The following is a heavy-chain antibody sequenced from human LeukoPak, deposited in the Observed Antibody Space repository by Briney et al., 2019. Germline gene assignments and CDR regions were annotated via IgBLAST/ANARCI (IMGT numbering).Heavy chain of an antibody. CDR2: IYYSGST. CDR1: GGSISSGGYY. V-gene: IGHV4-31*03. Sequence: SETLSLTCTVSGGSISSGGYYWSWIRQHPGKGLEWIGYIYYSGSTYYNPSLKSRVTISVDTSKNQFSLKLSSVTAADTAVYYCARVFPSAPYYFDYWGQGTLVTVSS. J-gene: IGHJ4*02. CDR3: ARVFPSAPYYFDY.